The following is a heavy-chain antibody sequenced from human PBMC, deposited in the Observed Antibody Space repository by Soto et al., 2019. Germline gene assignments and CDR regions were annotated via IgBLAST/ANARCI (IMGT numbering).Heavy chain of an antibody. Sequence: SETLSLTCAVYGGSFSGYYWSWIRQPPGKGLEWIGEINHSGSANYNPSLKSRVTISVDTSKNQFSLKLSSVTAADTAVYYCARGLWGTGSWNSYFDYWGQGTLVTVSS. D-gene: IGHD2-8*02. CDR1: GGSFSGYY. V-gene: IGHV4-34*01. CDR3: ARGLWGTGSWNSYFDY. CDR2: INHSGSA. J-gene: IGHJ4*02.